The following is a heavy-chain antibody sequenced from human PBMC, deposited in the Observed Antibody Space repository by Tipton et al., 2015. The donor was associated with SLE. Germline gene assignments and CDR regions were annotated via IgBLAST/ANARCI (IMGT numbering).Heavy chain of an antibody. V-gene: IGHV5-51*03. Sequence: QLVQSGAEVRKPGESLKISCKGSGYSFTSYWIGWVRQMPGKGLEWMGIIYPGDSDTRYSPSFQGQVTISADKSISTAYLQWSSLKASDTAVYYCARRGMFRGLTNWFDPWGQGTLVTVSS. D-gene: IGHD3-10*01. CDR3: ARRGMFRGLTNWFDP. CDR2: IYPGDSDT. J-gene: IGHJ5*02. CDR1: GYSFTSYW.